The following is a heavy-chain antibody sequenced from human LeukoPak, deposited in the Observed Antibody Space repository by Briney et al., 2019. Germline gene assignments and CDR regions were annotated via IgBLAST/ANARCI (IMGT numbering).Heavy chain of an antibody. CDR2: INPNSGGT. J-gene: IGHJ4*02. CDR3: ASVSGYGHSDDY. CDR1: GYTFTGYY. V-gene: IGHV1-2*02. Sequence: ASVKVSCKASGYTFTGYYMHWVRQAPGQGLEWMGWINPNSGGTNYAQKFQGRVTMTRDTSISTAYMELSRLRSDDTAVYYRASVSGYGHSDDYWGQGTLVTVSS. D-gene: IGHD5-12*01.